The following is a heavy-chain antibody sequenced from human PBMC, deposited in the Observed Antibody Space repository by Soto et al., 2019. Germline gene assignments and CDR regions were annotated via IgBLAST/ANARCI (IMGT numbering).Heavy chain of an antibody. D-gene: IGHD1-1*01. J-gene: IGHJ4*02. CDR2: MNPNTGNS. CDR1: RYTFTSYD. CDR3: ARRAETNGWNGFGADKYYFDF. Sequence: ASVKVSCKASRYTFTSYDIYWLRQSTGQGLEWMGWMNPNTGNSGYAQKFQGRVTMTSDTSISTAHMELSSLRSEDTAVYYCARRAETNGWNGFGADKYYFDFWGQGTLVTVSS. V-gene: IGHV1-8*01.